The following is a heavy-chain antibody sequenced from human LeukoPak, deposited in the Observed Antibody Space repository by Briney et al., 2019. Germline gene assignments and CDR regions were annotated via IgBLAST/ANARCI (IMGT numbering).Heavy chain of an antibody. CDR3: ARNRLIDSGNYYGMDV. J-gene: IGHJ6*02. V-gene: IGHV3-53*04. CDR2: IYSGGST. Sequence: PGGSLRLSCAASGFTVSSNYMSWVRQAPGKGLEWVSVIYSGGSTYYADSVKGRFTISRHNSKNTLYLQMNSLRAEDTAVYYCARNRLIDSGNYYGMDVRGQGTTVTVSS. D-gene: IGHD3-9*01. CDR1: GFTVSSNY.